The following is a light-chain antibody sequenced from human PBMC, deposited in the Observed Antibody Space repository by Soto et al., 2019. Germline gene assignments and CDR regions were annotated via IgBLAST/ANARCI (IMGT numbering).Light chain of an antibody. J-gene: IGLJ2*01. Sequence: QSALTQPASVSGSPGQSITISCTGTSGDVGGYDYVSWYQQHPGKAPKLMIYDVSNRPSGVSDGFSGSKSGNTASLTISGLRAEDEADYYCSSYTTSSTLFGGGTKLTVL. V-gene: IGLV2-14*03. CDR2: DVS. CDR1: SGDVGGYDY. CDR3: SSYTTSSTL.